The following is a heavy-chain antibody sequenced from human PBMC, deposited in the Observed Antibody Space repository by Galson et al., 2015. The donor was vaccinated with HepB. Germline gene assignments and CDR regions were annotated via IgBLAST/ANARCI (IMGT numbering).Heavy chain of an antibody. V-gene: IGHV3-30-3*01. J-gene: IGHJ4*02. D-gene: IGHD5-24*01. CDR2: ISHDGNKI. CDR1: GFIFSNYA. CDR3: ARDQRWLQFGGEFFDY. Sequence: SLRLSCAASGFIFSNYAMHWVRQAPGKGLECVAEISHDGNKIYYADSVKGRFTISRDNSKDTVFLQMNSLTTEDTAFYFCARDQRWLQFGGEFFDYWGQGILVTVTS.